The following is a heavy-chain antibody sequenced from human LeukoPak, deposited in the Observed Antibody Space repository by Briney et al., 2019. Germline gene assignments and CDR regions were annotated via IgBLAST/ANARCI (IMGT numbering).Heavy chain of an antibody. Sequence: ASVKVSCKVSGYTLTELSMHWVRQAPGKGLEWMGGFDPEDGETIYAQKFQGRVTMTEDTSTDTAYMELSSLRSEDTAVYYCATATLVPAAGNWFDPWGQGTLVTVSS. J-gene: IGHJ5*02. CDR3: ATATLVPAAGNWFDP. CDR1: GYTLTELS. V-gene: IGHV1-24*01. CDR2: FDPEDGET. D-gene: IGHD2-2*01.